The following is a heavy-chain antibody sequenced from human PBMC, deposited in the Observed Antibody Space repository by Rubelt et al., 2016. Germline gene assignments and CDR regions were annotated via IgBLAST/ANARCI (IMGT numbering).Heavy chain of an antibody. CDR2: IDAGNGNT. J-gene: IGHJ2*01. Sequence: QVQLVQSETEVKKPGASVKVSCKASGYTFSSYAMHWVRQAPGQGLEWMGWIDAGNGNTKYSQKFQGRFTIRRDKDAGKAYMGLGSLRSEDTAGYYCVRAKRYWYFDLWGRGALVTVSS. V-gene: IGHV1-3*01. CDR3: VRAKRYWYFDL. CDR1: GYTFSSYA.